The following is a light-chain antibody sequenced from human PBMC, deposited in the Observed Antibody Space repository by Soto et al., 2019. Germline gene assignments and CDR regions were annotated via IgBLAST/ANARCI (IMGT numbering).Light chain of an antibody. CDR1: QGVGRS. CDR2: SAS. V-gene: IGKV3-15*01. CDR3: QQYYYWPLT. Sequence: EILMTQSPATLSISPGEGATLSCRASQGVGRSVAWYQQTPGQSHRLLIYSASTRASGVPARFSGSGSGTEFTLTISSLQSEDFAVYSCQQYYYWPLTFGGGTKVEIK. J-gene: IGKJ4*01.